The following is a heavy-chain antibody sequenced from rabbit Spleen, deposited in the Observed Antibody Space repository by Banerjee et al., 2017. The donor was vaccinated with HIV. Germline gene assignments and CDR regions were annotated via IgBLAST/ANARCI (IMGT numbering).Heavy chain of an antibody. D-gene: IGHD4-1*01. J-gene: IGHJ4*01. Sequence: QLLEESGGGLVQPGGSLTLSCKASGFDFNNYYMTWVRQAPGKGLEWIGYIYPVFGITNYANWVQGRFTISSDNAQNTVDLQMNSLTPADTATYFCARNANGGWDLWGPGTLVTVS. CDR1: GFDFNNYY. V-gene: IGHV1S7*01. CDR3: ARNANGGWDL. CDR2: IYPVFGIT.